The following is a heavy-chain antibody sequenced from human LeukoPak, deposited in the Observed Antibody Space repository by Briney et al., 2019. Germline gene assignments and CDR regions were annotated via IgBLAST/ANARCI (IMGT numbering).Heavy chain of an antibody. CDR1: GVSISSGSYY. Sequence: SETLSLTCTVSGVSISSGSYYWSWIRQPAGKGLEWIGRIYTSGSTNYNPSLKSRVTISVDTSKNQFSLKLSSVTAADTAVYYCARGLLILRFLAPDAFDIWGQGTMVTVSS. J-gene: IGHJ3*02. D-gene: IGHD3-3*01. CDR3: ARGLLILRFLAPDAFDI. CDR2: IYTSGST. V-gene: IGHV4-61*02.